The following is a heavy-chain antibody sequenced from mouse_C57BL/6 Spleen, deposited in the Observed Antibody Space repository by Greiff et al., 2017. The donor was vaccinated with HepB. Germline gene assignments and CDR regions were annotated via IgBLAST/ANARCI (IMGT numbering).Heavy chain of an antibody. V-gene: IGHV1-82*01. CDR2: IYPGDGDT. J-gene: IGHJ3*01. CDR3: ARGAWFAY. Sequence: QVQLQQSGPELVKPGASVKISCKASGYAFSSSWMNWVKQRPGKGLEWIGRIYPGDGDTNYNGKFKGKATLTADKSSSTAYTQLSSLTSEDSAVYFCARGAWFAYWGQGTLVTVSA. CDR1: GYAFSSSW.